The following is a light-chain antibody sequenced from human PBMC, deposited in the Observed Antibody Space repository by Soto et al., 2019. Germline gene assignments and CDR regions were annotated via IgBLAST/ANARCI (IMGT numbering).Light chain of an antibody. J-gene: IGKJ2*01. CDR2: GAS. CDR1: QSVSNK. Sequence: EIVMTQSPDTLSVSPGERATLSCRASQSVSNKLAWYQQKPGQAPRLLIYGASTRATGIPARFSGSGSGTEFTLTISRLQSEDFAVYYCQQYNDWPMYSFGQGTKLEIK. V-gene: IGKV3-15*01. CDR3: QQYNDWPMYS.